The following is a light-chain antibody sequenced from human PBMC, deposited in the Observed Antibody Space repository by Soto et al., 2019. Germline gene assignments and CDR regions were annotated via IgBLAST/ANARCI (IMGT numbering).Light chain of an antibody. CDR1: QSISSY. J-gene: IGKJ1*01. CDR2: AAS. V-gene: IGKV1-39*01. Sequence: MTPSPPSLSSSVSDIVTITCRASQSISSYLNWYQQKPGKAPKLLIYAASSLQSGVPSRFSGSGSGTDFTLTISRLQPEDFATYYCQQSYSTPWTFGQGTKVDI. CDR3: QQSYSTPWT.